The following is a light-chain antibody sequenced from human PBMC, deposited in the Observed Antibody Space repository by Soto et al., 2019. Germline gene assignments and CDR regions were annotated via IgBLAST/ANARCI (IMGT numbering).Light chain of an antibody. CDR3: QQYASSPGT. V-gene: IGKV3-20*01. J-gene: IGKJ1*01. Sequence: EIVMTQSPATLSVSPGERATLSCRASQSISSNLAWYQQKPGQAPKVLIYRASIRATGIPDRFSGSGSGTDFTLTISGLEPEDFAVYYCQQYASSPGTFGQGTKVDIK. CDR1: QSISSN. CDR2: RAS.